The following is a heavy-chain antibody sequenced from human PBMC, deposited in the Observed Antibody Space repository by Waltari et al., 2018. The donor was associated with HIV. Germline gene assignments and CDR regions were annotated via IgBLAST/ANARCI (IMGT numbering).Heavy chain of an antibody. CDR1: GFTFSSYG. CDR2: KSYDGSNK. V-gene: IGHV3-30*18. J-gene: IGHJ4*02. Sequence: QVQLVESGGGVVQPGRSLRLPCAASGFTFSSYGMPWVRQAPGKGLEWVAVKSYDGSNKYYADSVKGRFTISRDNSKNTLYLQMNSLRAEDTAVYDCAKDPYYYDSSGYADYFDYWGQGTLVTVSS. CDR3: AKDPYYYDSSGYADYFDY. D-gene: IGHD3-22*01.